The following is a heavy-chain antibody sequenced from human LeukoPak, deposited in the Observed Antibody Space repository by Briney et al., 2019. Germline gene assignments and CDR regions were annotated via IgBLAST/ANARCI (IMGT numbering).Heavy chain of an antibody. CDR1: GGSIRSDY. J-gene: IGHJ4*02. CDR2: IFHTGII. D-gene: IGHD6-6*01. CDR3: AKGRLYTSSAGMDN. V-gene: IGHV4-59*01. Sequence: PSETLSLTCTVSGGSIRSDYWSWIRQPPGKGLEWIGFIFHTGIINYNSSLKSRVTISVDMSKNHFSLRLSSVTPADTAVYYCAKGRLYTSSAGMDNWGQGTLVTVSS.